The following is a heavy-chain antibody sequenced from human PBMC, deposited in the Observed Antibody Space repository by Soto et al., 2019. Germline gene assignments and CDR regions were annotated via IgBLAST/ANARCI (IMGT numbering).Heavy chain of an antibody. V-gene: IGHV3-33*01. Sequence: GGSLRLSCAASGFRFSNHGIHWVRQAPGKGLEWVTHIWSDGNNKYYADSVKGRFTISRDNTRGTLDLQMNSLRVEDTAVYYCARDGQWLSNYAMDVWGQGTTVTVSS. CDR2: IWSDGNNK. CDR1: GFRFSNHG. J-gene: IGHJ6*02. D-gene: IGHD6-19*01. CDR3: ARDGQWLSNYAMDV.